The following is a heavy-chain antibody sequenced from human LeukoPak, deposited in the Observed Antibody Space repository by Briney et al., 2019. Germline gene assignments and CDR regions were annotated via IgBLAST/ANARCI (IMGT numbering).Heavy chain of an antibody. CDR2: INHSGST. Sequence: SETLSLTCAVYGGSFSGYYWSWIRQPPGKGLEWIGEINHSGSTNYNPSLKSRVTISVDTSKNQFFLKLSSVTAADTAVYYCARGIAAAGRPVGCWGQGTLVPVSS. J-gene: IGHJ4*02. CDR1: GGSFSGYY. D-gene: IGHD6-13*01. V-gene: IGHV4-34*01. CDR3: ARGIAAAGRPVGC.